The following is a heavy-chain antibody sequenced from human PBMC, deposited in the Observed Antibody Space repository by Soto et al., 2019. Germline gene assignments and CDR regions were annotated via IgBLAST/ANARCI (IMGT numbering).Heavy chain of an antibody. CDR1: GSSISSYY. CDR3: ARVGEIFEGISLVGGFNP. Sequence: PSKTLSLNCTISGSSISSYYWSWIRQPPGKGLEWIRYIYYSGSTNYNPSLKSRVTISVDTSKNQFSLKMRAVTAAERGVYYCARVGEIFEGISLVGGFNPWCHGTLVTIFS. CDR2: IYYSGST. D-gene: IGHD3-10*01. V-gene: IGHV4-59*01. J-gene: IGHJ5*02.